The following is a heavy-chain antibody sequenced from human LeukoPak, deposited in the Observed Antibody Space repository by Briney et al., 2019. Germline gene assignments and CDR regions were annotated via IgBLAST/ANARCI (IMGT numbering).Heavy chain of an antibody. V-gene: IGHV3-74*01. D-gene: IGHD2-8*02. J-gene: IGHJ5*02. CDR1: GFTFSRHW. CDR3: ARDIDDGGGVLVP. CDR2: INSDASDT. Sequence: GGSLRLSCAASGFTFSRHWMHWVRQAPGKGLVWISRINSDASDTNYADFVKGRFTISRDNAKNTVYLQINSLRDEDTAVYYCARDIDDGGGVLVPWGQGTLVTVSS.